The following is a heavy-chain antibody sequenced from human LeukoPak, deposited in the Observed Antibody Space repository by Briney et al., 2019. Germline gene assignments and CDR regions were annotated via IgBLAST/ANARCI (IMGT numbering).Heavy chain of an antibody. D-gene: IGHD3-22*01. J-gene: IGHJ4*02. Sequence: GGPLRLSCAASGFTFSSYAMHWVRQAPGKGLEWVAVISYDGSNKYYADSVKGRFTISRGNSKNTLYLQMNSLRAEDTAVYYCARDLAPNYYDSSGYHPGDYWGQGTLVTVSS. V-gene: IGHV3-30-3*01. CDR3: ARDLAPNYYDSSGYHPGDY. CDR1: GFTFSSYA. CDR2: ISYDGSNK.